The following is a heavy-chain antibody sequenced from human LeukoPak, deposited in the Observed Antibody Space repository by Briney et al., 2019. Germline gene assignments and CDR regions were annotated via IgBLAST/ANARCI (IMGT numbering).Heavy chain of an antibody. V-gene: IGHV1-18*01. Sequence: ASVKVSCKASGYAFTSYGISWVRQAPGQGLEWMGWISAYNGNTNYAQKLQGRVTMTTDTSTSTAYMELRSLRSDDTAVYYCARKTGTTGENWFDPWGQGTLVTVSS. J-gene: IGHJ5*02. D-gene: IGHD1-7*01. CDR2: ISAYNGNT. CDR1: GYAFTSYG. CDR3: ARKTGTTGENWFDP.